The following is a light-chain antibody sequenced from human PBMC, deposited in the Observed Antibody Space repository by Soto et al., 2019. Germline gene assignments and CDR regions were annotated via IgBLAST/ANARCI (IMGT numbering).Light chain of an antibody. CDR2: HGS. CDR3: QQSYSLPAT. J-gene: IGKJ1*01. V-gene: IGKV1-12*01. Sequence: DIQMTQSPSSVSAPIGDTVTVTCRASLSISTWLAWYQQKPGAAPKLLIYHGSTLQTGVPSRFSDSGSGTDFTLTINSLQPEDFATYYCQQSYSLPATFGQGKKVDI. CDR1: LSISTW.